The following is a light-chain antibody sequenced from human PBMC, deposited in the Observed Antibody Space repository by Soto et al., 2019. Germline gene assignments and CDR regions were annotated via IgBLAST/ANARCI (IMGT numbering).Light chain of an antibody. CDR2: TNT. J-gene: IGLJ2*01. CDR3: AAWDDSLNSVI. CDR1: RSNIGTNP. V-gene: IGLV1-44*01. Sequence: QPVLTQPPSASGTPGQSVSISCSGSRSNIGTNPVNWYQQLPGTAPKLLFYTNTQRPSGVPDRFSASKSGTSASLAISGLQSEDEADYYCAAWDDSLNSVIFGGGTKVTVL.